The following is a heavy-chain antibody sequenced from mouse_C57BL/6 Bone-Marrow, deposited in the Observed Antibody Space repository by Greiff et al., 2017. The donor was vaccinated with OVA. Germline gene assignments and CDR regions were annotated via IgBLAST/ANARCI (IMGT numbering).Heavy chain of an antibody. D-gene: IGHD1-1*02. J-gene: IGHJ4*01. CDR2: INPSTGGT. CDR3: AREDYDYYAMDY. CDR1: GYSFTGYY. V-gene: IGHV1-42*01. Sequence: EVKLQESGPELVKPGASVKISCKASGYSFTGYYMNWVKQSPEKSLEWIGEINPSTGGTTYNQKFKAKANLTVDKSSSTAYMQLKSLTSEDSAVYYCAREDYDYYAMDYWGQGTSVTVSS.